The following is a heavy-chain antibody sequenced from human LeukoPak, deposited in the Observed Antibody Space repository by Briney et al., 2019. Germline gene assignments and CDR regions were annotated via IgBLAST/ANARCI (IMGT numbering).Heavy chain of an antibody. Sequence: PGGSLKLSCAASGFTLSGSSMHWVRQASGKGLEWVGRIRSKHDHYATSYGASVRGRFTISRDDSSNTAYLQMNSLKTEDTAVYFCASAAAGAYYWFDPWGQGTLVTVSS. D-gene: IGHD6-13*01. CDR3: ASAAAGAYYWFDP. V-gene: IGHV3-73*01. CDR2: IRSKHDHYAT. J-gene: IGHJ5*02. CDR1: GFTLSGSS.